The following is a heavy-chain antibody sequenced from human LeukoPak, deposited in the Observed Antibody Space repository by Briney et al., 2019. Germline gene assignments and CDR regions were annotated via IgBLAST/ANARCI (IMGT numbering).Heavy chain of an antibody. V-gene: IGHV3-74*01. J-gene: IGHJ4*02. D-gene: IGHD6-13*01. CDR1: GFTFSSYA. Sequence: GGSLRLSCAASGFTFSSYAMHWVRQAPGKGLVWVSRINSDGSSTSYADSVKGRFTISRDNAKNTLYLQMNSLRAEDTAVYYCARDLAARYSSSSLDYWGQGTLVTVSS. CDR3: ARDLAARYSSSSLDY. CDR2: INSDGSST.